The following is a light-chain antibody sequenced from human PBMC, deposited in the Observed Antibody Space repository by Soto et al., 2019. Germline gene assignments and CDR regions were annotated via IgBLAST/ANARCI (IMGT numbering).Light chain of an antibody. CDR1: QDISNY. V-gene: IGKV1-33*01. Sequence: DIQVTQSPSSLSASVGDRVTIICQASQDISNYLNWYQQKPGKAPNLLIYDASNLERGVPSKFSGSGSGTDFTFSISSLQPEDFATYYCQLYDSLSQSLTFGGGTKVEIK. CDR2: DAS. J-gene: IGKJ4*01. CDR3: QLYDSLSQSLT.